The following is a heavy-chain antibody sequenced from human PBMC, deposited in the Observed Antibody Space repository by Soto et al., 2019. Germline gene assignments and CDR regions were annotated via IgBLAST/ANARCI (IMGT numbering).Heavy chain of an antibody. CDR3: ARESSHSWYNPPSGLIGPYNHVDI. CDR1: GYTFTSYA. J-gene: IGHJ3*02. D-gene: IGHD6-13*01. Sequence: QVQLVQAGAEVKKPGASVKVSCKASGYTFTSYAMHWVRQAPGQRLEWMGWINAGTGNTKYSQKFQGRVTIIRDTSASTDYMELSSLRSDDTAVYYCARESSHSWYNPPSGLIGPYNHVDIWGQGTMVTVSS. CDR2: INAGTGNT. V-gene: IGHV1-3*01.